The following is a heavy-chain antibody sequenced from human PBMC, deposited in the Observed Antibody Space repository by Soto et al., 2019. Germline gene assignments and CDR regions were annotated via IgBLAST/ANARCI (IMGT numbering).Heavy chain of an antibody. V-gene: IGHV1-46*03. CDR3: ARHLAAGDS. CDR1: GYTITSYY. Sequence: ASVKVSCMASGYTITSYYMHWVRQAPGQGLEWMGIINPSGGSTSYAQKFQGRVTMTSDTSTSTVYMELNSLRYEDTAVYYCARHLAAGDSWCQGTLVTVSP. D-gene: IGHD6-25*01. CDR2: INPSGGST. J-gene: IGHJ4*02.